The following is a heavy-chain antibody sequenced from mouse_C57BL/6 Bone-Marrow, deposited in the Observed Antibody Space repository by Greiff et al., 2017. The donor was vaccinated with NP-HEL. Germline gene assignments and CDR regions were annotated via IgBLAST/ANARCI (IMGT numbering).Heavy chain of an antibody. J-gene: IGHJ1*03. D-gene: IGHD1-1*01. Sequence: QVQLKQSGPGILQPSQTLSLTCSFSGFSLSTFGMGVGWIRQPSGKGLEWLAHIWWDDDKYYNPALKRRLTISKDTSKNQVFLKIANVDTADTATYYCARIITTVVAPYFDVWGTGTTVTVSS. CDR3: ARIITTVVAPYFDV. CDR1: GFSLSTFGMG. CDR2: IWWDDDK. V-gene: IGHV8-8*01.